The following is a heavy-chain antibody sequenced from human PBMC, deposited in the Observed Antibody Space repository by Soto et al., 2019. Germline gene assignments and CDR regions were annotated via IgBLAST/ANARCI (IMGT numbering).Heavy chain of an antibody. J-gene: IGHJ6*02. CDR2: IYYSGST. V-gene: IGHV4-59*01. CDR3: AREDRYYYYGMDV. CDR1: GGSISSYY. Sequence: QVQLQESGPGLVKPSETLSLTCTVSGGSISSYYWSWIRQPPGKGLEWIGYIYYSGSTNYNPSLKSRVNISVDTSKNQFSLKLSSVTAADTAVYYCAREDRYYYYGMDVWGQGTTVTVSS.